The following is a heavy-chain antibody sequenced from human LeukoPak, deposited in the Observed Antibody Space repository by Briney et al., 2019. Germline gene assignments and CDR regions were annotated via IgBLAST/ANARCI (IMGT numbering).Heavy chain of an antibody. Sequence: PSETLSLTCTVSGGSISSGSYYWSWIRQPAGKGLEWIGRIYTSGSTNYNPSLKSRVTISVVPAKNQFSLKLSSVTAADTAVYYCARGGGLTGTTSHWGQGTLVTVSS. CDR2: IYTSGST. CDR3: ARGGGLTGTTSH. J-gene: IGHJ4*02. CDR1: GGSISSGSYY. V-gene: IGHV4-61*02. D-gene: IGHD1-7*01.